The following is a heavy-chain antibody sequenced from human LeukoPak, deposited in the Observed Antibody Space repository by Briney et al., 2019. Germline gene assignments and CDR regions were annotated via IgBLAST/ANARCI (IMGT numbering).Heavy chain of an antibody. V-gene: IGHV1-69*05. J-gene: IGHJ4*02. CDR2: IIPIFGTA. Sequence: ASVKVSCKASGGTFSSYAISWVRQAPGQGLEWMGGIIPIFGTANYAQKFQGRVTITTDESTSTAYMELSSLRSEDTAVYYCARDPGGNHFGPGTYFAYWGQGSLVTVSS. D-gene: IGHD3-10*01. CDR1: GGTFSSYA. CDR3: ARDPGGNHFGPGTYFAY.